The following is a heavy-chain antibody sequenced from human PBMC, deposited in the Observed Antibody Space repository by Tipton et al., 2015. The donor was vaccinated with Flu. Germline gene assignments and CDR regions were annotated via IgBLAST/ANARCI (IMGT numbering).Heavy chain of an antibody. D-gene: IGHD6-19*01. CDR3: ARAPLIAVAGEDWFDP. J-gene: IGHJ5*02. V-gene: IGHV3-33*01. CDR2: IWYDGSKK. CDR1: GFTFTSHG. Sequence: QLVQSGGGLVQPGRSLRLSCAASGFTFTSHGMHWVRQAPGKGLEWVAVIWYDGSKKYYADSVKGRFTISRDNSKNTLYLQMNSLRAEDTGVYYCARAPLIAVAGEDWFDPWGQGTPVTVSS.